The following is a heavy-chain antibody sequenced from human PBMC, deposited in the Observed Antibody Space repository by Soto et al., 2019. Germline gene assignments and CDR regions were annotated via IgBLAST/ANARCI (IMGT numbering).Heavy chain of an antibody. V-gene: IGHV1-58*01. J-gene: IGHJ6*02. D-gene: IGHD3-3*01. CDR2: IVVGSGNT. CDR3: AAGGTNYDFWSGYYPYYYYGMDV. CDR1: GFTFTSSA. Sequence: GASVKVSCKASGFTFTSSAVQWVRQARGQRLEWIGWIVVGSGNTNYAQKFQERVTITRDMSTSTAYMELSSLRSEDTAVYYCAAGGTNYDFWSGYYPYYYYGMDVWGQGTTVTVSS.